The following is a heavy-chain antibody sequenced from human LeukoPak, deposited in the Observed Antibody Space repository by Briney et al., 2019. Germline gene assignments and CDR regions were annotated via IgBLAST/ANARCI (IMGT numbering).Heavy chain of an antibody. CDR2: VGMRGATT. V-gene: IGHV3-23*01. CDR3: AREAVLGGFDP. Sequence: PGGSLRLSCAASGFSFSSYAMGWVRQAPGKGLEWVSAVGMRGATTYYADSVKGRFTISRDNSKNTLYLQMNSLRAEDTAVYYCAREAVLGGFDPWGQGTLVTVSS. J-gene: IGHJ5*02. CDR1: GFSFSSYA. D-gene: IGHD2-15*01.